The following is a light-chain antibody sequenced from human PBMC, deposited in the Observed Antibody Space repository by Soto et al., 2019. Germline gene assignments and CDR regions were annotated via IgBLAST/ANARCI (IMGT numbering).Light chain of an antibody. CDR2: GAS. J-gene: IGKJ2*01. Sequence: EVVLTQSPGTLSLSPGERATLSCTASQTINSNFLIWYQQQPGQAPRLLIYGASTSANGIPDRFSGSGSGTDFTLTISRLELGDFAVYYCQVYGSSMYTFGQGTKLEIK. V-gene: IGKV3-20*01. CDR3: QVYGSSMYT. CDR1: QTINSNF.